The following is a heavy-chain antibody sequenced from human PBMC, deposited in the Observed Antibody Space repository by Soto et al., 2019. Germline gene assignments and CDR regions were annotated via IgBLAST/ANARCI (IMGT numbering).Heavy chain of an antibody. V-gene: IGHV3-30-3*01. Sequence: PGGSLRLSCAASGFTFSSYAMHWVRQAPGKGLEWVAVISYDGSNKYYADSVKGRFTISRDNSKNTLYLQMNSLRAEDTAVYYCARPNSNFDWYYYYYGMDVWGQGTTVTVSS. J-gene: IGHJ6*02. CDR1: GFTFSSYA. CDR2: ISYDGSNK. D-gene: IGHD3-9*01. CDR3: ARPNSNFDWYYYYYGMDV.